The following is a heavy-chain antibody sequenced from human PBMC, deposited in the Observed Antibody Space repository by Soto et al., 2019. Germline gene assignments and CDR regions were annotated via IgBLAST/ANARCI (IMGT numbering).Heavy chain of an antibody. Sequence: SVKVSCKASGGTFSSYAISWVRQAPGQGLEWMGGIIPIFGTANYAQKFQGRVTITADKSTSTAYMERSGLRPEDTAVYYCARVPSSSSWYGGMEVWGKGSTVTVSS. CDR2: IIPIFGTA. CDR1: GGTFSSYA. V-gene: IGHV1-69*06. D-gene: IGHD6-13*01. J-gene: IGHJ6*04. CDR3: ARVPSSSSWYGGMEV.